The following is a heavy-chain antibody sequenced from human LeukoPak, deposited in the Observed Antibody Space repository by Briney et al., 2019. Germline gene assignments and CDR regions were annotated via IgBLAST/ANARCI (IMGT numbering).Heavy chain of an antibody. CDR1: GGSISSHY. J-gene: IGHJ4*02. Sequence: SETLSLTCTVSGGSISSHYWSWIRQPPGKGLEWIGYIYYSGSTNYNPSLKSRVTISVDTSKNQFSLKLSSVTAADTAVYYCAREGVRDGYNRVPFDYCGQGTLVTVSS. CDR2: IYYSGST. D-gene: IGHD5-24*01. V-gene: IGHV4-59*11. CDR3: AREGVRDGYNRVPFDY.